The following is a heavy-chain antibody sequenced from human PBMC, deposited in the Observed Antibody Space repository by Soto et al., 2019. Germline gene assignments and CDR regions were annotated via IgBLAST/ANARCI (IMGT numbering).Heavy chain of an antibody. V-gene: IGHV3-7*01. D-gene: IGHD6-13*01. CDR2: IKKDGSEE. J-gene: IGHJ6*02. CDR3: ARIAATGRRWDV. Sequence: EVQLVESGGGLVQPGGSLRRSCVDSGFSFSIYWMRWVREAPVRGLEWVGNIKKDGSEENYVDSLKGRFTISRDNAKNSMYLQMTSLRAEDTAVYYSARIAATGRRWDVWGPGTTVVVSS. CDR1: GFSFSIYW.